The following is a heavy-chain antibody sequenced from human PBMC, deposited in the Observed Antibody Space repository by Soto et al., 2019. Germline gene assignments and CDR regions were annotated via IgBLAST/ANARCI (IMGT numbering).Heavy chain of an antibody. D-gene: IGHD3-3*01. V-gene: IGHV1-46*01. J-gene: IGHJ5*02. CDR3: ARENYDFWSGAGKNWFDP. CDR2: INPSGGST. CDR1: GYTFTSYY. Sequence: ASVKVSCKASGYTFTSYYMHWVRQAPGQGLEWMGIINPSGGSTSYAQKFQGRVTMTRDTSTSTVYMELSSLRSEDTAVYYCARENYDFWSGAGKNWFDPWGQGTLVTVSS.